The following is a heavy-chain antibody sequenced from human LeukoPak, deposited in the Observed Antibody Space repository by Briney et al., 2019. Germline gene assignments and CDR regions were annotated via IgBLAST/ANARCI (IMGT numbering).Heavy chain of an antibody. CDR2: INPNSGGT. CDR3: ARDLEYSSSDYYYYGMDV. CDR1: GYTFTGYY. Sequence: ASVKVSCKASGYTFTGYYMHWVRQAPGQGLEWMGRINPNSGGTNYAQKFQGRVTMTRDTSTSTAYMELSRLRSDDTAVYYCARDLEYSSSDYYYYGMDVWGQGTTVTVSS. D-gene: IGHD6-6*01. J-gene: IGHJ6*02. V-gene: IGHV1-2*06.